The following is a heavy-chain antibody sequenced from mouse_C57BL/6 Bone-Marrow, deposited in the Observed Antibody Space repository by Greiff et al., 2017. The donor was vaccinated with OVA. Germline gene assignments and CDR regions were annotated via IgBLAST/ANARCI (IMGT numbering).Heavy chain of an antibody. CDR3: AIHEDYAAAWFAY. D-gene: IGHD1-1*02. Sequence: EVKLMESGGGLLQPGGSLTLSCASSGFTFSDYYMYWVRQTPATRLEWVAYISNGGGSTYYPDTVKGRFTISSDTAKNTLYLQMSGLKAEDTAMYYCAIHEDYAAAWFAYWGQGTLVTVSA. V-gene: IGHV5-12*01. CDR2: ISNGGGST. J-gene: IGHJ3*01. CDR1: GFTFSDYY.